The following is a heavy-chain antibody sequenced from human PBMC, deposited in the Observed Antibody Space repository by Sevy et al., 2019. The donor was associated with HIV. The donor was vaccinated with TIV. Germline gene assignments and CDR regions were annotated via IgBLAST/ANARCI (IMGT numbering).Heavy chain of an antibody. V-gene: IGHV3-23*01. CDR3: GKGGGGHYDPDEIGYYFYYYNMDV. J-gene: IGHJ6*03. D-gene: IGHD3-22*01. CDR1: GFSFDSYG. CDR2: ISGSGTRT. Sequence: GGSLRLSCAVSGFSFDSYGMTWVRQAPGKGLEWVSGISGSGTRTYYADSVKGRFIISRDNSKNTLYLQMNSLGSEETACDYGGKGGGGHYDPDEIGYYFYYYNMDVWGKGTTVTVSS.